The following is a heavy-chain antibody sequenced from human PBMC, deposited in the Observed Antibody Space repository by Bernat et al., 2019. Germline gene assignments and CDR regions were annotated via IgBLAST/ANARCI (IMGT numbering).Heavy chain of an antibody. Sequence: QVQLVESGGGVVQPGRSLRLSCAASGFTFSSYGMHWVRQAPGKGLEWVAVIWYDGSNKYYADSVKGRFTISRDNSKNTLYLQMNSLRAEDTAVYYCARESPSGSSGPEGAFDIWGQGTMVTVSS. CDR1: GFTFSSYG. D-gene: IGHD6-6*01. CDR2: IWYDGSNK. V-gene: IGHV3-33*01. CDR3: ARESPSGSSGPEGAFDI. J-gene: IGHJ3*02.